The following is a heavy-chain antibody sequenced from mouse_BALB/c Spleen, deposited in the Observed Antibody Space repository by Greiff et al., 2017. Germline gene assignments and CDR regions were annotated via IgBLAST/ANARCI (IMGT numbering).Heavy chain of an antibody. V-gene: IGHV1S81*02. CDR3: ARCYDYDAMDY. CDR1: GYTFTSYY. Sequence: QVQLQQSGAELVKPGASVKLSCKASGYTFTSYYMYWVKQRPGQGLEWIGEINPSNGGTNFNEKFKSKATLTVDKSSSTAYMQLSSLTSEDSAVYYCARCYDYDAMDYWGQGTSVTVSS. CDR2: INPSNGGT. D-gene: IGHD1-1*02. J-gene: IGHJ4*01.